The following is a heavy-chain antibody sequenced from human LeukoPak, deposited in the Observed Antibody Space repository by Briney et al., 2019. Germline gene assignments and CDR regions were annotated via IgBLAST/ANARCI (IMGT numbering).Heavy chain of an antibody. CDR2: INPRGGI. V-gene: IGHV4-34*01. CDR3: ARGKLPYVWFGEFPTIFDY. CDR1: GGSFSGYS. D-gene: IGHD3-10*01. J-gene: IGHJ4*02. Sequence: SETLSLTCGVYGGSFSGYSWSWIRQSPGKGLEWIGDINPRGGINFNPSLKSRVLISLDTSRTQFSLRLDSVTAADTAVYYCARGKLPYVWFGEFPTIFDYWGQGTLVTVSS.